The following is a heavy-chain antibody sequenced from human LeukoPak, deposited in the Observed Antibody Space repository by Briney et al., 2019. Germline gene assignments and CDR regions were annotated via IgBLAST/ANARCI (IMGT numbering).Heavy chain of an antibody. CDR1: GGSINSYF. J-gene: IGHJ4*02. V-gene: IGHV4-59*01. Sequence: SETLSLTCTVSGGSINSYFWSWIRQSPGKGLEWIGYVYYTGSTNYNPSLKSHFTISMDTSKNQFSLKLSSVTVADTAVYYCARGWRDGSYYFDYWGQGTLVTVSS. CDR2: VYYTGST. CDR3: ARGWRDGSYYFDY. D-gene: IGHD2-15*01.